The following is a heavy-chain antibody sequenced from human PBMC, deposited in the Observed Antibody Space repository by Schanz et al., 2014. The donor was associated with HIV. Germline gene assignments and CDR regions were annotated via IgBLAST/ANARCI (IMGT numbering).Heavy chain of an antibody. CDR2: ISGGGNT. Sequence: EVQLVESGGGVVQPGGSLRLSCAASGFTFSSYWMHWVRQVPGKGLEWVSVISGGGNTYYADSVKGRFTVSRDKSNNTLYLEMSSLRVEDTAIYYCARATRGIGYCTNGVCYGEDQWGQGTLVTVSS. V-gene: IGHV3-66*01. CDR3: ARATRGIGYCTNGVCYGEDQ. D-gene: IGHD2-8*01. J-gene: IGHJ4*02. CDR1: GFTFSSYW.